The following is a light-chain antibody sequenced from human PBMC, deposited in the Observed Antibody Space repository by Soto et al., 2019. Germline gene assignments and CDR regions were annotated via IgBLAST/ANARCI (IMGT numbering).Light chain of an antibody. CDR1: HSISSW. Sequence: DIQMTQYPSTLSASVGDRVTITCRASHSISSWLAWYQQKPGKAPKLLIYKASSLESGVPSRFSGSGSGTEFTLTIRSLQPDDFATYYCLQYNSYLRTFGRGTKVDI. CDR3: LQYNSYLRT. CDR2: KAS. J-gene: IGKJ1*01. V-gene: IGKV1-5*03.